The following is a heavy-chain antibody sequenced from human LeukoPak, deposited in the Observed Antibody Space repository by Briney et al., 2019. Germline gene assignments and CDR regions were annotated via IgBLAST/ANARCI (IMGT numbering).Heavy chain of an antibody. CDR1: AGSINSHY. CDR2: IYYSGST. Sequence: PSETLSLTCTVSAGSINSHYWSWIRQPPGKGLEWIGYIYYSGSTNFNPSLKSRVTLSIDTSKNQFSLNLSSVTAADTAVYYCAREYYYDSSAYYRYFDYWGQGALVTVSS. D-gene: IGHD3-22*01. CDR3: AREYYYDSSAYYRYFDY. V-gene: IGHV4-59*11. J-gene: IGHJ4*02.